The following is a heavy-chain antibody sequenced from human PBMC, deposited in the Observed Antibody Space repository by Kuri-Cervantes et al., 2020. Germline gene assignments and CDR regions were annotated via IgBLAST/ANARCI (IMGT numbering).Heavy chain of an antibody. CDR2: ISSSSSTI. J-gene: IGHJ6*02. CDR3: AREEVVFFDYYGMDV. V-gene: IGHV3-48*02. D-gene: IGHD2-15*01. CDR1: GFTFSSYS. Sequence: GESLKISCAASGFTFSSYSVNWVRQAPGKGLEWVSYISSSSSTIYYADSVKGRFTISRDNAKNSLYLQMNSLRDEDTAVYYCAREEVVFFDYYGMDVWGQGTTVTVSS.